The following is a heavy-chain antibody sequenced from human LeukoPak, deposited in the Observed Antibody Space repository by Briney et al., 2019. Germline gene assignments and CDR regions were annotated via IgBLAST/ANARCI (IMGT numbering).Heavy chain of an antibody. CDR2: IDHSGST. Sequence: SETLSLTCTVSGYSISSGYYWGWIRQPPGKGLEWTGSIDHSGSTYYNPSLKSRITISVDTSKNQFSLKLSSVTAADTAVYYCAREGPVAGNSAFDIWGQGTMVNVSS. CDR1: GYSISSGYY. CDR3: AREGPVAGNSAFDI. V-gene: IGHV4-38-2*02. J-gene: IGHJ3*02. D-gene: IGHD6-19*01.